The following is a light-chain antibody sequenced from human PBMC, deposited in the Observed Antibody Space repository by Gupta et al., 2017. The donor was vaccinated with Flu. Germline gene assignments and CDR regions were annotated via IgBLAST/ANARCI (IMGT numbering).Light chain of an antibody. CDR3: QRFDQYPVT. J-gene: IGKJ4*01. CDR2: AVS. CDR1: QGISPS. Sequence: MTCRASQGISPSLAWYQQKAGEGPKLLIYAVSTLHTAVPSRFSGSGSGTEFTLTISSLQPEDFGIYYCQRFDQYPVTFGGGTKVEIK. V-gene: IGKV1-9*01.